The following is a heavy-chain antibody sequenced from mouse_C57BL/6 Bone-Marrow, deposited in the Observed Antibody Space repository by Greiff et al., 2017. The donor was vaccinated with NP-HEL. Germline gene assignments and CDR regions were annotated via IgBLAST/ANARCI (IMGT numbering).Heavy chain of an antibody. D-gene: IGHD1-1*01. V-gene: IGHV1-18*01. CDR2: INPNNGGT. J-gene: IGHJ2*01. CDR3: ARAPIATIAATGCFDY. CDR1: GYTFTDYY. Sequence: VQLQQSGPELVKPGASVKIPCKASGYTFTDYYMDWVKQSHGKSLEWIGDINPNNGGTIYNQKFKGKATLTVDKSSSTAYMKLRSLTSEDTAVYYCARAPIATIAATGCFDYWGQGTTLTVSA.